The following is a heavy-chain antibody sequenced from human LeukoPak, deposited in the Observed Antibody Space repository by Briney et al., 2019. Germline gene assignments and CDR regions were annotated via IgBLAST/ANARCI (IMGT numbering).Heavy chain of an antibody. Sequence: ASVKVSCKASGYTFTGYYMHWVRQAPGQGLEWMGWINPNSGGTNYAQKFQGRVTMTRDTSISTAYMELSRLRSDDTAVYYCARDSRFGKLLIPYFDYWGQGTLVTVSS. CDR3: ARDSRFGKLLIPYFDY. V-gene: IGHV1-2*02. D-gene: IGHD3-10*01. CDR1: GYTFTGYY. CDR2: INPNSGGT. J-gene: IGHJ4*02.